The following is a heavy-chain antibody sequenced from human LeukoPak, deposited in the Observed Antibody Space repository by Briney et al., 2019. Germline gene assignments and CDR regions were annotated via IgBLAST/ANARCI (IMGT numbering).Heavy chain of an antibody. V-gene: IGHV3-33*01. CDR2: IWYDGSNK. CDR1: GFTFSSYG. Sequence: GGSLRLSCAASGFTFSSYGMHWVRQAPGKGLEWVAAIWYDGSNKYYADSVKGRFTISRDNSKNTLYLQMNSLRAEDTAVYYCARDQWFDYWGQGTLVTVSS. CDR3: ARDQWFDY. J-gene: IGHJ5*01.